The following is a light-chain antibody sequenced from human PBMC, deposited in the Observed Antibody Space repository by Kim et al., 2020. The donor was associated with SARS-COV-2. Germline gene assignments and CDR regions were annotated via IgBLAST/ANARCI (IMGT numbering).Light chain of an antibody. CDR3: QQYGSSVVT. V-gene: IGKV3-20*01. CDR1: QSVSSTY. Sequence: EIVLTQSPGTLSLSPGDGATLSCRASQSVSSTYLAWYQQKSGQAPRLLIYGVSSRATGIPDRFSGSGSGIDFTLTISRLEPEDFAVYYCQQYGSSVVTFGQGTKLEI. CDR2: GVS. J-gene: IGKJ2*01.